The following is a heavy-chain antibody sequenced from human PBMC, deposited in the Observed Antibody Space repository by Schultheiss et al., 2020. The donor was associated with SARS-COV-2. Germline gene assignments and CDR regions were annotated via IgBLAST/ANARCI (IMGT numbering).Heavy chain of an antibody. CDR1: GGSISGYY. Sequence: SETLSLTCTVSGGSISGYYWSWIRQPPGKGLEWIGYIYYSGSTNYNPSLKSRVTISVDTSKNQFSLKLSSVTAADTAVYYCARGLKKLGVFNYWGQGTLVTVSS. J-gene: IGHJ4*02. V-gene: IGHV4-59*12. CDR3: ARGLKKLGVFNY. D-gene: IGHD2-8*01. CDR2: IYYSGST.